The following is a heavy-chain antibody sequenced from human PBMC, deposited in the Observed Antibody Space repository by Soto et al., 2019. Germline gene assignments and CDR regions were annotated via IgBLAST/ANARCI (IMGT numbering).Heavy chain of an antibody. CDR1: GYTFTSYY. J-gene: IGHJ4*02. V-gene: IGHV1-46*01. Sequence: QVQLVQSGPEVKKPGASVKVSCKASGYTFTSYYMHWVRQAPGQGLEWLGIIDPSGDSKNYAQKFQGRATMTRDTSTSIVYMELSSLRSEDTAVYYCARLVFPYESSGYCDYWGQGALVTVS. D-gene: IGHD3-22*01. CDR2: IDPSGDSK. CDR3: ARLVFPYESSGYCDY.